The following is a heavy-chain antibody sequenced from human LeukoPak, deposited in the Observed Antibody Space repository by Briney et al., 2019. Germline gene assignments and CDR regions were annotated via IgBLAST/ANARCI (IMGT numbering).Heavy chain of an antibody. V-gene: IGHV4-34*01. Sequence: SQTLSLTCAVYGGSFSGYYWSWIRQPPGKGLEWIGEINHSGSTNYNSSLKSRVTISVDTSKNQFSLKLSSVTAADTAVYYCARAEPYYDFWSGYYSDAFDIWGQGTMVTVSS. CDR3: ARAEPYYDFWSGYYSDAFDI. CDR1: GGSFSGYY. CDR2: INHSGST. J-gene: IGHJ3*02. D-gene: IGHD3-3*01.